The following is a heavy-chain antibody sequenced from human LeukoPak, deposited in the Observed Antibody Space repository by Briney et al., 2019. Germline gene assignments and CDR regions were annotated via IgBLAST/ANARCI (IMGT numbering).Heavy chain of an antibody. CDR3: AKDNFWSAFDS. V-gene: IGHV3-23*01. CDR1: GITFSTYG. CDR2: ISGNGDTT. Sequence: PGGSLRLSCAAPGITFSTYGMSWVRQVPGKGLEWVSAISGNGDTTYYADSVKGRFTISRDNSKNTVSLQMNNLRAEDSAIFYCAKDNFWSAFDSWGQGTLVTVSS. D-gene: IGHD3-3*01. J-gene: IGHJ5*01.